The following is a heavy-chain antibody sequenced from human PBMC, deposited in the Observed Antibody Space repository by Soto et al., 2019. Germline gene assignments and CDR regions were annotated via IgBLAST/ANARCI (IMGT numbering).Heavy chain of an antibody. CDR3: ASEGDYYDSSGYRLGFDD. V-gene: IGHV1-69*12. Sequence: QVQLVQSGAEVKKPGSSVKVSCKASGGTFSSYAISWVRQAPGQGLEWMGGIIPIFGTANYAQKFQGRVTITADESTSTAYMELSSLRSEDTAVYYCASEGDYYDSSGYRLGFDDWGQGTLVTVSS. J-gene: IGHJ4*02. CDR1: GGTFSSYA. D-gene: IGHD3-22*01. CDR2: IIPIFGTA.